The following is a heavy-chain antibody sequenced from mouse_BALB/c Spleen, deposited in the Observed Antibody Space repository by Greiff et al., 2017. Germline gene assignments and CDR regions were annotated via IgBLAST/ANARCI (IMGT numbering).Heavy chain of an antibody. V-gene: IGHV5-6*01. J-gene: IGHJ2*01. CDR2: ISSGGSYT. CDR1: GFTFSSYG. D-gene: IGHD1-1*01. CDR3: ARQGYGSSFDY. Sequence: EVQLVESGGDLVKPGGSLKLSCAASGFTFSSYGMSWVRQTPDKRLEWVATISSGGSYTYYPDSVKGRFTISRDNAKNTLYLQMSSLKSEDTAMYYCARQGYGSSFDYWGQGTTLTVSS.